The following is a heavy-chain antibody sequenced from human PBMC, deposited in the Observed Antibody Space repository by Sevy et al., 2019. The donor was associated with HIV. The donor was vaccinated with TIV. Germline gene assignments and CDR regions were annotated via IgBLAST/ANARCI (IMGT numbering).Heavy chain of an antibody. Sequence: SETLSLTCTVSGGSTSSYYWSWIRQPPGKGLEWIGYIYYSGSTNYNPSLKSRVTISVDTSKNQFSLKLSSVTAADTAVYYCARHVSLSSGSDAFDIWGQGTVVTVSS. V-gene: IGHV4-59*08. J-gene: IGHJ3*02. CDR3: ARHVSLSSGSDAFDI. CDR1: GGSTSSYY. D-gene: IGHD3-22*01. CDR2: IYYSGST.